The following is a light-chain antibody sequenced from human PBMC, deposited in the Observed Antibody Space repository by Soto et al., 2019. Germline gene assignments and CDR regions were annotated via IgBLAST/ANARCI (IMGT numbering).Light chain of an antibody. Sequence: DIHMTQSPSSRSASVGYRVTITCRASQSISSYLNWYQQKPGKAPKLLIYAASTLQSGVPSRFRGGASGTDFTLTISSLQLDDFATYYCQQSYNTPLTFGQGTKVDIK. CDR3: QQSYNTPLT. V-gene: IGKV1-39*01. CDR2: AAS. CDR1: QSISSY. J-gene: IGKJ1*01.